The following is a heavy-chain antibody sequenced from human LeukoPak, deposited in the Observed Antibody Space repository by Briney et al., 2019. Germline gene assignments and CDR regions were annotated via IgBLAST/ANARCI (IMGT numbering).Heavy chain of an antibody. J-gene: IGHJ3*02. V-gene: IGHV3-15*01. CDR1: GFTFSNAW. CDR3: TTAVIRGLNAFDI. D-gene: IGHD3-10*01. CDR2: IKSKTDGGTT. Sequence: GGSLRLSCAASGFTFSNAWMNWARQAPGKGLEWVGRIKSKTDGGTTNYAAPVKGRFTISRDDSKNTLYLQMNSLKTEDTAVYYCTTAVIRGLNAFDIWGQGTMVTVSS.